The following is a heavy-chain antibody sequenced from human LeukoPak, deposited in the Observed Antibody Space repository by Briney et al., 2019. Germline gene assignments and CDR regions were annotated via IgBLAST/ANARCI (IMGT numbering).Heavy chain of an antibody. CDR1: GYTFTSYD. CDR3: ARRITIFGVARGDAFDI. Sequence: ASVKVSCKASGYTFTSYDINWVRQATGQGLEWMGWMNPNSGNTGYAQKLQGRVTMTTDTSTSTAYMELRSLRSDDTAVYYCARRITIFGVARGDAFDIWGQGTMVTVSS. D-gene: IGHD3-3*01. J-gene: IGHJ3*02. V-gene: IGHV1-8*02. CDR2: MNPNSGNT.